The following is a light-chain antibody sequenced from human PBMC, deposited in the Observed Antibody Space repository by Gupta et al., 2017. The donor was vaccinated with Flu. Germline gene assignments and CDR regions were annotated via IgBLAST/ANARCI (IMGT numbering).Light chain of an antibody. CDR3: SSCISSSTLV. CDR1: SSDIGSYNY. CDR2: GVT. J-gene: IGLJ2*01. V-gene: IGLV2-14*01. Sequence: QSALTQPASVSGSPGQSIPISCTGTSSDIGSYNYVSWYQQHLGQAPKLLIYGVTNRPSGVSNRFSASKSGDTASLTISGLQAEDEADYYCSSCISSSTLVFGGGTKLTVL.